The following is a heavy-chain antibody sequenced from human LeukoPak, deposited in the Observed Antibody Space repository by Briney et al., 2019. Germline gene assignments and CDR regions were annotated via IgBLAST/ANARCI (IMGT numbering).Heavy chain of an antibody. CDR3: AKRRGGFPYFDY. J-gene: IGHJ4*02. CDR1: GFTFSSSG. CDR2: IRYGGSHK. D-gene: IGHD3-10*01. V-gene: IGHV3-30*02. Sequence: GGSLRLSCAASGFTFSSSGMHWVRQAPGKGLEWVAFIRYGGSHKYYADSVKGRCTISRDNSKNILYLQMNSLRAEDTAVYYCAKRRGGFPYFDYWGQGTLVTVSS.